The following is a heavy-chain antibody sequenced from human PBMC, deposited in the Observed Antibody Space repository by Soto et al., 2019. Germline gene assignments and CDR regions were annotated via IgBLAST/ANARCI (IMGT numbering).Heavy chain of an antibody. D-gene: IGHD4-17*01. CDR2: IIPIFGTA. V-gene: IGHV1-69*12. CDR3: ARDLGYGDYVAGWFDP. CDR1: GGTFSSYA. Sequence: QVQLVQSGAEVKKPGSSVKVSCKASGGTFSSYAISWVRQAPGQGLEWMGGIIPIFGTANYAQKFQGRVTITADESTSRAYMELGSLRSEDTAVYYCARDLGYGDYVAGWFDPWGQGTLVTVSS. J-gene: IGHJ5*02.